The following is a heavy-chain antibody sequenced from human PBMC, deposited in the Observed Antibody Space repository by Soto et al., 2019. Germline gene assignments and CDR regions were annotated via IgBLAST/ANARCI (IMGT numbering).Heavy chain of an antibody. CDR3: AKGELWFAY. CDR1: GGSISSSSYY. CDR2: IYYSGST. J-gene: IGHJ4*02. Sequence: SETLSLTCTVSGGSISSSSYYWGWIRQPPGKGLEWIGSIYYSGSTYYNPPLKSRVTISVDTSKNQFSLKLSSVTAADTAVYYCAKGELWFAYWGQGTLVTVSS. D-gene: IGHD3-10*01. V-gene: IGHV4-39*01.